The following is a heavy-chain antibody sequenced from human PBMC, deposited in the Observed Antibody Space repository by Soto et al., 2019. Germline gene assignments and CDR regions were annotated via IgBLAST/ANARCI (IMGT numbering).Heavy chain of an antibody. CDR3: AKDPSTGSADY. D-gene: IGHD3-9*01. V-gene: IGHV3-23*01. CDR2: LSKDGANE. Sequence: EVQLLESGGDLVRPGESLRLSCTASGFILSNYAMNWFRQAPVKGLEWVSTLSKDGANEHYADSVKGRFTISRDGSKNTLYLQLNSLTAEDTAMYYFAKDPSTGSADYWGQGTQVTVSS. CDR1: GFILSNYA. J-gene: IGHJ4*02.